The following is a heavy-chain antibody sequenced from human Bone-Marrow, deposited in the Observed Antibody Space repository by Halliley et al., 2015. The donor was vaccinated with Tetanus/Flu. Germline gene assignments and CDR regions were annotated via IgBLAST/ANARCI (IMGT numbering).Heavy chain of an antibody. J-gene: IGHJ4*02. CDR1: GGSINTYF. V-gene: IGHV4-59*12. Sequence: GLVKPSETLSLICSVNGGSINTYFWSWIRQSPGKGLEWIGYIFHTGSTYYNPSLRSRVTISLETSKNQFSLRLNSVTAADTAVYYCARDGLQSFDYWGEGTLVTVSS. CDR2: IFHTGST. CDR3: ARDGLQSFDY.